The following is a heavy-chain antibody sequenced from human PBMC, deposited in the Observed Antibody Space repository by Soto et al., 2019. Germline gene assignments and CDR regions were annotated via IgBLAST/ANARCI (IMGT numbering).Heavy chain of an antibody. Sequence: GGSLRLCCAASGFTLRSYAMHWVPQAPGKGLEWVAVISYDGRNKYYADSVKGRFTISRDNSKNTLYLQMNSLRAEDTAVYYCARGWYYYDSSGLYWGQGTLVTVSS. J-gene: IGHJ4*02. CDR3: ARGWYYYDSSGLY. CDR1: GFTLRSYA. V-gene: IGHV3-30*04. CDR2: ISYDGRNK. D-gene: IGHD3-22*01.